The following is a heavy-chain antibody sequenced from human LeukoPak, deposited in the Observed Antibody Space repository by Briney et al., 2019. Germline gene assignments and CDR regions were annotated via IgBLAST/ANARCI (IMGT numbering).Heavy chain of an antibody. CDR1: GGSLSSGSYY. CDR2: IYTSGST. J-gene: IGHJ6*03. V-gene: IGHV4-61*02. D-gene: IGHD2-15*01. Sequence: SETLSLTCTVSGGSLSSGSYYWSWIRQPAGKGLEWIGRIYTSGSTNYNPSLKSRVTITVDTSKNQCSLELSSVTAADTAVYYCARGVRDRLAVYYYYYMDVWGKGTTVTVSS. CDR3: ARGVRDRLAVYYYYYMDV.